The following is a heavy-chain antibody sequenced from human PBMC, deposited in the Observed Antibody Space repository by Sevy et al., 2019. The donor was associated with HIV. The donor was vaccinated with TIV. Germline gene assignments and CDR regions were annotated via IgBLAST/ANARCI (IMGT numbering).Heavy chain of an antibody. Sequence: SETLSLTCTVSRGSISSYYWNWIRQSPEKGLEWIGYIYYTGSTNYNPSLKSRVTISVDTSKNQFSLKLSSVTAADTAVYFCAGAGMSVDGTYWYLDLWGRGTLVTVSS. CDR1: RGSISSYY. V-gene: IGHV4-59*01. CDR3: AGAGMSVDGTYWYLDL. J-gene: IGHJ2*01. CDR2: IYYTGST. D-gene: IGHD6-19*01.